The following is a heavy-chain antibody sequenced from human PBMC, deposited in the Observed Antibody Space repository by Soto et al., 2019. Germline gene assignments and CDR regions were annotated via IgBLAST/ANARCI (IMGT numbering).Heavy chain of an antibody. CDR3: AKVHSLWFGELPNTFDY. V-gene: IGHV3-23*01. CDR2: ISGSGGST. D-gene: IGHD3-10*01. J-gene: IGHJ4*02. CDR1: GFTFSSYA. Sequence: GGSLRLSCAASGFTFSSYAMSWVRQAPGKGLEWVSAISGSGGSTYYADSVKGRFTISRDNSKNTLYLQMNSLRAEDTAVYYCAKVHSLWFGELPNTFDYWGQGTLVTSPQ.